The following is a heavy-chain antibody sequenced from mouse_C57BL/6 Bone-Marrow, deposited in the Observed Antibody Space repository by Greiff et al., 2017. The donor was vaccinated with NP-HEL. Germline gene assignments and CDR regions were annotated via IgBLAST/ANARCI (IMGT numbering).Heavy chain of an antibody. CDR3: ARQGAAGGVDY. D-gene: IGHD4-1*01. J-gene: IGHJ2*01. Sequence: EVKVVESGGGLVQPGGSLKLSCAASGFTFSDYYMYWVRQTPEKRLEWVAYISNGGGSTYYPDTVKGRFTISRDNAKNTLYLQMSRLKSEDTAMYYCARQGAAGGVDYWGQGTTLTVSS. CDR1: GFTFSDYY. V-gene: IGHV5-12*01. CDR2: ISNGGGST.